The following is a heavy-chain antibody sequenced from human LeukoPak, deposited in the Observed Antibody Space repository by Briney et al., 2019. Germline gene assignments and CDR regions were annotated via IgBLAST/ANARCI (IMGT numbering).Heavy chain of an antibody. CDR2: IYYSGST. Sequence: SETLSLTCTVSGGSISSSSYYWGWIRQPPGKGLEWIGSIYYSGSTYYNPSLKSRVTISVDTSKNQFSLKLSSVTAADTAVYYCARHGLFGARGYYYYYNMDVWGKGTTVTVSS. CDR1: GGSISSSSYY. J-gene: IGHJ6*03. CDR3: ARHGLFGARGYYYYYNMDV. V-gene: IGHV4-39*01. D-gene: IGHD3-3*01.